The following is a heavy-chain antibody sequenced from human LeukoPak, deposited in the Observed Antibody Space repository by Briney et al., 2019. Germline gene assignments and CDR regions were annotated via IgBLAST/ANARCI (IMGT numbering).Heavy chain of an antibody. CDR3: ATEGQCGFTTCPGLQF. CDR1: GGSTNTGGYF. J-gene: IGHJ4*02. D-gene: IGHD2-2*01. V-gene: IGHV4-30-2*01. CDR2: VFRTGRT. Sequence: TTSQTLSLTCTVSGGSTNTGGYFWSWIRQPPGKGLEWIGYVFRTGRTSYNPSLDSRVIISLDRSRNQFSLRLTSVTAADSAMYYCATEGQCGFTTCPGLQFWGQGILVSVSS.